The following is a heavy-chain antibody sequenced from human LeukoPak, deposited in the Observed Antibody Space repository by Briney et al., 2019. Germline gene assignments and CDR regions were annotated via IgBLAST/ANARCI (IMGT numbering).Heavy chain of an antibody. CDR1: GFTFTTYA. J-gene: IGHJ3*01. Sequence: PGGSLRLSCAASGFTFTTYAINWVRQTPGKGLEWVSGISGDGDKAYYADSVKGRFTVSRDNSKNTVSLQMSSLRAEDTAVYYCAKDLSLAGTGGGFDVWGQGTRVAVSS. V-gene: IGHV3-23*01. D-gene: IGHD6-19*01. CDR2: ISGDGDKA. CDR3: AKDLSLAGTGGGFDV.